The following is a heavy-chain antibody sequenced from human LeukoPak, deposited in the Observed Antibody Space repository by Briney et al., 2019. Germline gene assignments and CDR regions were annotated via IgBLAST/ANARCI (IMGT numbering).Heavy chain of an antibody. J-gene: IGHJ5*02. Sequence: SETLSLTCTVFGASISSYYWSWIRQPPGKGLEWIGYIYHSGSTNYNPSLKSRVTISVVTSKNQFSLKMSSVTAAGTAVYFCARGPGCSSSSCYSPYNWFDPWGQGTLVTVSS. D-gene: IGHD2-2*01. CDR1: GASISSYY. V-gene: IGHV4-59*01. CDR2: IYHSGST. CDR3: ARGPGCSSSSCYSPYNWFDP.